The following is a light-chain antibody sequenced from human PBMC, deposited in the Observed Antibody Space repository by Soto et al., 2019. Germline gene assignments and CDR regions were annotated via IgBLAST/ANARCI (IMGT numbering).Light chain of an antibody. CDR2: EGS. CDR3: CSYAGSSTLVV. CDR1: SRDIGSYNL. J-gene: IGLJ2*01. V-gene: IGLV2-23*01. Sequence: QSALTQPASVSGSPGQSITISCTGTSRDIGSYNLVSWYQHHPDKAPKLMIYEGSKGPSGVSNRFSGSKSGNTASLTISGLQAEDEADYYCCSYAGSSTLVVFGGGTKVTVL.